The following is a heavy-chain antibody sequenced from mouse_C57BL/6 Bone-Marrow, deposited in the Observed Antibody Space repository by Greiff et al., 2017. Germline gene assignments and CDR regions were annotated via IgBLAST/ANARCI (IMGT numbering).Heavy chain of an antibody. Sequence: VKLMESGPGLGAPSQSLSTTCTVPGFSLNSYAISWVRQPPGKGLEWLGVIWTGGGTNDNSALKSSLSISKDNSKSQVFLKMNSLQTDATARYYCASTWFAYWGQGTLVTVSS. CDR3: ASTWFAY. V-gene: IGHV2-9-1*01. CDR2: IWTGGGT. J-gene: IGHJ3*01. CDR1: GFSLNSYA.